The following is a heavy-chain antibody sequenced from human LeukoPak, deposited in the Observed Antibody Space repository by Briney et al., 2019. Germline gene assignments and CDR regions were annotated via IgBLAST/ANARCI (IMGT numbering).Heavy chain of an antibody. CDR3: ARGPSGYHNT. CDR2: ISSSGSTI. V-gene: IGHV3-11*04. CDR1: GFTFSDYY. J-gene: IGHJ4*02. Sequence: GGSLRLSCAASGFTFSDYYMSWIRQAPGKGLEWVSYISSSGSTIYYADYVEGRFTISRDNAKNSLYLQMNSLAEDTAVYYCARGPSGYHNTGGQGTLVTVSS. D-gene: IGHD5-12*01.